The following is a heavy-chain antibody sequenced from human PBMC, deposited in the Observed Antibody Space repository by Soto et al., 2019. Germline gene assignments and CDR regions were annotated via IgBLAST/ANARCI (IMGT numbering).Heavy chain of an antibody. Sequence: GGSLRLSCAASGFTFSSYAMHWVRQAPGKGLEWVAVISYDGSNKYYADSVKGRFTISRDNSKNTLYLQMNSLRAEDTAVYYCARGKHRVAARGYYYYGMDVWGQGTTVTVSS. CDR2: ISYDGSNK. V-gene: IGHV3-30-3*01. J-gene: IGHJ6*02. D-gene: IGHD6-6*01. CDR3: ARGKHRVAARGYYYYGMDV. CDR1: GFTFSSYA.